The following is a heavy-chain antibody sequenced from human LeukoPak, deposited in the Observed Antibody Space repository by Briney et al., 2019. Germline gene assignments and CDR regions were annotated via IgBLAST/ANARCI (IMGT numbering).Heavy chain of an antibody. CDR1: GYTFTSYG. J-gene: IGHJ4*02. CDR3: AKPAAGYSSGWYDGPYHFDH. Sequence: GVSVKVSCKASGYTFTSYGVSWVRQAPGQGLEWMGWISAYNGNTNYAQKPQGRVTMTTDTSTSTAYMELRSLRSDDTAVYYCAKPAAGYSSGWYDGPYHFDHWGQGTLVTVSS. V-gene: IGHV1-18*01. D-gene: IGHD6-19*01. CDR2: ISAYNGNT.